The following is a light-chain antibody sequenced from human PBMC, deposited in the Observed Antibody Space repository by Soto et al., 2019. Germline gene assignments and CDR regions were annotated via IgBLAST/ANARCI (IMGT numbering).Light chain of an antibody. Sequence: EIVLTQAPGTLSVSPGDIATLSCRASPSVSGNLAWYQQKPGQAPRLLIYGASARATGIPARFSGSGSGTEFTLTISGLEPEDFAVYYCQQYSNWPLFGRGTKVDIK. CDR2: GAS. CDR1: PSVSGN. V-gene: IGKV3-15*01. J-gene: IGKJ1*01. CDR3: QQYSNWPL.